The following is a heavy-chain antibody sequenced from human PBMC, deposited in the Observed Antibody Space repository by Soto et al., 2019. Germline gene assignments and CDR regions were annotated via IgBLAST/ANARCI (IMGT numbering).Heavy chain of an antibody. J-gene: IGHJ6*02. CDR3: ARGQGRITIFGVVNPWYYYGMDV. D-gene: IGHD3-3*01. Sequence: KTSETLSLTCAVYGGSFSGYYWSWIRQPPGKGLEWIGEINHSGSTNYNPSLKSRVTISVDTSKNQFSLKLSSVTAADTAVYYCARGQGRITIFGVVNPWYYYGMDVWGQGTTGTVSS. CDR1: GGSFSGYY. V-gene: IGHV4-34*01. CDR2: INHSGST.